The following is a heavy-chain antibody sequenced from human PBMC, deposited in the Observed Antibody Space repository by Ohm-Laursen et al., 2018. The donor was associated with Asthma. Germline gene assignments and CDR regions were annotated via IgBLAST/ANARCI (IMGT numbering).Heavy chain of an antibody. CDR3: ARDVMEWYLPAFDF. CDR1: GFTFRSYA. Sequence: SLRLSCAASGFTFRSYAMHWIRQAPGKGLEWVAVISYDGSNKYYADSAKGRFTISRDNSKNTPYLQMNSLRPDDTAVYYCARDVMEWYLPAFDFWGQGTLVTVSS. D-gene: IGHD3-3*01. CDR2: ISYDGSNK. J-gene: IGHJ4*02. V-gene: IGHV3-30*04.